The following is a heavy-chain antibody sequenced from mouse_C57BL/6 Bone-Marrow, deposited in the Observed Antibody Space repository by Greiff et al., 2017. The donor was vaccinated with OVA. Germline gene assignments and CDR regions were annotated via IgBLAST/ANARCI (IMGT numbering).Heavy chain of an antibody. J-gene: IGHJ3*01. V-gene: IGHV1-81*01. D-gene: IGHD2-4*01. CDR2: IYPRSGNT. Sequence: VQVVESGAELARPGASVKLSCKASGYTFTSYGISWVKQRTGQGLEWIGEIYPRSGNTYYNEKFKGKATLTADKASSTAYMELRSLTSEDSAVDFCARPYYDFFAYWGQGTLVTVSA. CDR3: ARPYYDFFAY. CDR1: GYTFTSYG.